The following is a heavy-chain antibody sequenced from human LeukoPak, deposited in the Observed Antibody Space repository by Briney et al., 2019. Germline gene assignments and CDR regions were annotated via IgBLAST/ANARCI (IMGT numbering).Heavy chain of an antibody. CDR1: GFTFSSYG. Sequence: PGGSLRLSCAASGFTFSSYGMHWVRQAPGKGLEWVAVISYGGSNKYYADSVKGRFTISRDNSKNTLYLQMNSLRAEDTAVYYCARMANEYQSFDPWGQGTLVTVSS. D-gene: IGHD2-2*01. CDR2: ISYGGSNK. V-gene: IGHV3-30*03. J-gene: IGHJ5*02. CDR3: ARMANEYQSFDP.